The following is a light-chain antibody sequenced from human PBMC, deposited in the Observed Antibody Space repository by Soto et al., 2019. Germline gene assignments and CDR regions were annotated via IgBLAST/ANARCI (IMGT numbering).Light chain of an antibody. V-gene: IGLV2-14*01. CDR3: SSYTSSSPYV. J-gene: IGLJ1*01. CDR1: SSDVGGYNY. CDR2: DVS. Sequence: QSVLTQPASVSGSHGQSITISCTGTSSDVGGYNYVSWYQQYPGKAPKLMIYDVSNRSSGVSNRFSGSKSGNTASLTISGLQAEDEADYYCSSYTSSSPYVFGTGTNLTVL.